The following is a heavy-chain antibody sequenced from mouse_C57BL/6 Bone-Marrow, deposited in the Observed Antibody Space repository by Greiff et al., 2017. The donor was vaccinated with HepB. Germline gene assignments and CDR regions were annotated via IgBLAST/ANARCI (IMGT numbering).Heavy chain of an antibody. D-gene: IGHD1-1*01. J-gene: IGHJ3*01. Sequence: EVKLQESGGGLVKPGGSLKLSCAASGFTFSDYGMHWVRQAPEKGLEWVAYISSGSSTIYYADTVKGRFTISRDNAKNTLFLQMTSLRSEDTAMYYCAREYYGSSYPAYWGQGTLVTVSA. V-gene: IGHV5-17*01. CDR1: GFTFSDYG. CDR3: AREYYGSSYPAY. CDR2: ISSGSSTI.